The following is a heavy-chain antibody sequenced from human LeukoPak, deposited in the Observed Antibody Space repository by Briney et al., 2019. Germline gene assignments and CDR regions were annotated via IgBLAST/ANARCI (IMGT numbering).Heavy chain of an antibody. V-gene: IGHV3-30-3*01. CDR2: ISYDGSNK. D-gene: IGHD2-2*01. CDR1: GFTFSSYA. CDR3: ARGYCSSTSCSLGSLYYYYYGMDV. J-gene: IGHJ6*02. Sequence: GGSLRLSCAASGFTFSSYAMHWVRQAPGKGLEWVAVISYDGSNKYYADSAKGRFTISRDNSKNTLYLQVNSLRAEDTAVYYCARGYCSSTSCSLGSLYYYYYGMDVWGQGTTVTVSS.